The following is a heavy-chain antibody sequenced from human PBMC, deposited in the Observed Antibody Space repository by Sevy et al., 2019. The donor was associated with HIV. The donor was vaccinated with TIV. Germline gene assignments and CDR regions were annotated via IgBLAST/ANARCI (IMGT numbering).Heavy chain of an antibody. D-gene: IGHD1-1*01. V-gene: IGHV1-3*01. Sequence: ASVKVSCKASGYTFTSYAMHWVRQAPGQRLEWMGWINAGNGNTKYSQKFQGRVTITRDTSASTAYMELSSLRSEDTAVYYCVRESWNDRSLFDPWGQGTLVTVSS. J-gene: IGHJ5*02. CDR2: INAGNGNT. CDR3: VRESWNDRSLFDP. CDR1: GYTFTSYA.